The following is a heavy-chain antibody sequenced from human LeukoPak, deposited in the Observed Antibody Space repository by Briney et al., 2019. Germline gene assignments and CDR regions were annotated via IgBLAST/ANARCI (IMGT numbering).Heavy chain of an antibody. CDR1: GGSFSGYY. V-gene: IGHV4-34*01. D-gene: IGHD2-15*01. J-gene: IGHJ4*02. CDR2: INHSGST. CDR3: ARGGACSGGSCYFYGGYYFDY. Sequence: SETLSLTCAVYGGSFSGYYWSWIRQPPGKGLEWIGEINHSGSTNYNPSLKSRVTISVDTSKNQFSLKLSSVTAADTAVYYCARGGACSGGSCYFYGGYYFDYWGQGTLVTVSS.